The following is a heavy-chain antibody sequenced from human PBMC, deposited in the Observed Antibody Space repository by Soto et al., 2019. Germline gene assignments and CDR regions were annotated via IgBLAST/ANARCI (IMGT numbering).Heavy chain of an antibody. CDR1: GFTFSSYG. V-gene: IGHV3-30*18. D-gene: IGHD5-18*01. Sequence: QVQLVESGGGVVQPGRSLRLSCAASGFTFSSYGMHWVRQAPGKGLEWVAVISYDGSNKYYADSVKGRFTISRDNSKNTLYLQMNSLRAEDTAVYYRAKLGGYVDTAMATDYWGQGTLVTVSS. CDR2: ISYDGSNK. J-gene: IGHJ4*02. CDR3: AKLGGYVDTAMATDY.